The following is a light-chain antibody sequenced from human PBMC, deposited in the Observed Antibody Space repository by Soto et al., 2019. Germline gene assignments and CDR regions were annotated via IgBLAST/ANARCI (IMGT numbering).Light chain of an antibody. CDR3: QQYYTTLALT. CDR2: WAS. J-gene: IGKJ4*01. Sequence: DIVMTQSPDSLAVSLGERATINCKSSQSVLYSSNNKNYLAWYQHKPGQPPKLLIYWASTRESGVPDRFSGSGSGTDFTLTISSLQAEDGAVYYCQQYYTTLALTFGGGTKVEI. V-gene: IGKV4-1*01. CDR1: QSVLYSSNNKNY.